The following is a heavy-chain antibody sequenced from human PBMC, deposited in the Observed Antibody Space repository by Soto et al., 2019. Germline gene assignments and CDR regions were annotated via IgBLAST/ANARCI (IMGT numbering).Heavy chain of an antibody. D-gene: IGHD6-19*01. V-gene: IGHV5-51*01. CDR1: GYSFTSYW. J-gene: IGHJ5*02. CDR3: ARPFDTSGWYDH. Sequence: PGEPLKISCKGSGYSFTSYWIAWVRQMPGKGLECMGIIYPGDSDTRYSPSFEGQVTISADKSINTAYLQWSSLKASDSAMYYCARPFDTSGWYDHWGQGTLVTVSS. CDR2: IYPGDSDT.